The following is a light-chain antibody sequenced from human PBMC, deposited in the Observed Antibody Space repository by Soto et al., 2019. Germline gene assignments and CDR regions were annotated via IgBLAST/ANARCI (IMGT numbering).Light chain of an antibody. CDR3: QQYASSTVT. J-gene: IGKJ4*01. Sequence: ENVLTQSPGTLSLSPGERATLSCRASQSVTTSYLAWYQQKPGQAPSLLIYGTSSRATGIPDMFSGSGSGTDFTLTISRLEPEDFAVYYCQQYASSTVTFGGGTKVEIK. CDR1: QSVTTSY. CDR2: GTS. V-gene: IGKV3-20*01.